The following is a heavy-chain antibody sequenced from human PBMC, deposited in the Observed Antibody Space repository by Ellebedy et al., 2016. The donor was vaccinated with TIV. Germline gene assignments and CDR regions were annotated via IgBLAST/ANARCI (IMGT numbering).Heavy chain of an antibody. CDR1: GFTFSSYW. J-gene: IGHJ4*02. Sequence: PGGSLRLSCAASGFTFSSYWMSWVRQAPGKGLEWVANIKQDGSEKYYVDSVKGRFTISRDNAKNSLYLQMNSLRAEDTAVYYCARWPHNYYDSSGYYYVRGYFDYWGQGTLVTVSS. V-gene: IGHV3-7*01. CDR2: IKQDGSEK. CDR3: ARWPHNYYDSSGYYYVRGYFDY. D-gene: IGHD3-22*01.